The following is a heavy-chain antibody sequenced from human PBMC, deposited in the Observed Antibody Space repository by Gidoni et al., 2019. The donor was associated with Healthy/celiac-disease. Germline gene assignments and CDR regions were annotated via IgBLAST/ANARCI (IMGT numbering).Heavy chain of an antibody. CDR3: TTEAGSYYGIDAFDI. V-gene: IGHV3-15*01. J-gene: IGHJ3*02. Sequence: EVPLVESGGGLVKPGGSLRLYCEASGLTFSNAWMSWVRQAPGKGLEWVGRSKSNTDGGTTDYSAPVKGRFTISRDDSNNTLYLQMNSLKTEDTAVYYCTTEAGSYYGIDAFDIWGQGTMVTVSS. D-gene: IGHD1-26*01. CDR1: GLTFSNAW. CDR2: SKSNTDGGTT.